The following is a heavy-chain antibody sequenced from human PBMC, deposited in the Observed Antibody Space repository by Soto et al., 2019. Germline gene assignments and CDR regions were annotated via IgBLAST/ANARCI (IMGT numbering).Heavy chain of an antibody. V-gene: IGHV4-39*01. CDR2: IYQSGRT. CDR1: GVSISSSTQY. J-gene: IGHJ1*01. D-gene: IGHD1-7*01. Sequence: QLQLQESGPGLVKPSETLSLTCTVSGVSISSSTQYWGWIRQPPGKGLEWIGAIYQSGRTYYSPSFKRRVSISVDPSKNQFSLTLDSVAAADTAVYYCARQENSWGQGTLITVSS. CDR3: ARQENS.